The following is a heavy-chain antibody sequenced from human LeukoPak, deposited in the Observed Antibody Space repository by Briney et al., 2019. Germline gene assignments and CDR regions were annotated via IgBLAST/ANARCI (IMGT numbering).Heavy chain of an antibody. CDR1: GFTFSSYW. J-gene: IGHJ5*02. CDR2: INSDGSST. D-gene: IGHD2-2*01. Sequence: GSLRLSCAASGFTFSSYWMHWVRQAPGKGLVWVSRINSDGSSTSYADSVKGRFTISRDNAKNTLYLQMNSLKAEDTAVYYCARGVGYCSSTSCYWWFDPWGQGTLVTVSS. CDR3: ARGVGYCSSTSCYWWFDP. V-gene: IGHV3-74*01.